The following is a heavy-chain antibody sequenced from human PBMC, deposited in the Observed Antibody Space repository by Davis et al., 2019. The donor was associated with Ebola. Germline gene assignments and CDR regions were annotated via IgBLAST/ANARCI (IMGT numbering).Heavy chain of an antibody. V-gene: IGHV3-30-3*01. J-gene: IGHJ6*04. CDR1: GFTFSSYA. Sequence: GESLKISCAASGFTFSSYAMSWVRQAPGKGLEWVAVISYDGSNQYYADSVKGRFTISRDNSKNTLYLQMNSLRAEDTAVYYCARDTFEGLDIVATIYYYYYGMDVWGKGTTVTVSS. CDR2: ISYDGSNQ. CDR3: ARDTFEGLDIVATIYYYYYGMDV. D-gene: IGHD5-12*01.